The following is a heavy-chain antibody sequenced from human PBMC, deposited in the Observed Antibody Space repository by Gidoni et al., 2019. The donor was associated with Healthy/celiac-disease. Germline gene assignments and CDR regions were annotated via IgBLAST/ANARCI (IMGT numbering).Heavy chain of an antibody. Sequence: EVQLVESGGGLVQPGRSLRLSCAASGFTFDDYAMHWVRQAPGKGLEWVSGISWNSGSIGYADSVKGRFTISRDNAKNSLYLQMNSLRAEDTALYYCAKALRLYSTPFDLWGRGTLVTVSS. J-gene: IGHJ2*01. V-gene: IGHV3-9*01. CDR2: ISWNSGSI. D-gene: IGHD6-13*01. CDR1: GFTFDDYA. CDR3: AKALRLYSTPFDL.